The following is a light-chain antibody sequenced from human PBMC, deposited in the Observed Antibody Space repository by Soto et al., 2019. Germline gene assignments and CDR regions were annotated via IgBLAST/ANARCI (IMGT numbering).Light chain of an antibody. CDR3: QQSYRTPRT. Sequence: DIQMPQSPSSLSASVGDRVTITCRASQSISTFLNWYQQKPGKAPNLLIYDASSLQSGVPSRFSGSGSGTDFTLTITSLQPEDFATYYCQQSYRTPRTFGQGTKVEIK. CDR2: DAS. CDR1: QSISTF. J-gene: IGKJ1*01. V-gene: IGKV1-39*01.